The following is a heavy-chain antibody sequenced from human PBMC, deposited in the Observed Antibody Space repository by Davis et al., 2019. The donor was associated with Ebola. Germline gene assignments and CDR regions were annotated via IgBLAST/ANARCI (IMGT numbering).Heavy chain of an antibody. CDR2: AYGAYHI. CDR3: ARAEDDYGTYPDAFDV. Sequence: ETLSLTCAVYGGSFSGYYWSWVRQTPGKALEWVSVAYGAYHIYYANSVRGRFTISTDSSKNTVYLQMNSLRDEDTAVYYCARAEDDYGTYPDAFDVWGQGTMVAVSS. V-gene: IGHV3-53*01. D-gene: IGHD4-11*01. CDR1: GGSFSGYY. J-gene: IGHJ3*01.